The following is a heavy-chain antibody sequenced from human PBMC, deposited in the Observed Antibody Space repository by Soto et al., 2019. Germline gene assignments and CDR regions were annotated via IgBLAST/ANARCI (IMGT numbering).Heavy chain of an antibody. Sequence: GXSVKVSCKASGYTFTSYGISWVRQAPGQGLEWMGWISAYNGNANYAQKLQGRVTMTTDTSTSTAYMELRSLRSDDTAVYYCARESVFRGLELLGLGVDAFDIWGQGTMVTVSS. CDR1: GYTFTSYG. V-gene: IGHV1-18*01. J-gene: IGHJ3*02. D-gene: IGHD1-7*01. CDR2: ISAYNGNA. CDR3: ARESVFRGLELLGLGVDAFDI.